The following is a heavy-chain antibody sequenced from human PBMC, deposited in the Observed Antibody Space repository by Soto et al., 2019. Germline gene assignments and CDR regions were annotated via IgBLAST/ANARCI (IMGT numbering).Heavy chain of an antibody. CDR1: GFTFSSYG. Sequence: QVQLVESGGGVVQPGRSLRLSCAASGFTFSSYGMHWVRQAPGKGLEWVAVISYDGSNKYYADSVKGRFTISRDNSKNTLYRQINSLRAEDTAVYYCAKDTIREVIWFGSPIDYWGQGTLVTVSS. CDR3: AKDTIREVIWFGSPIDY. J-gene: IGHJ4*02. D-gene: IGHD3-10*01. CDR2: ISYDGSNK. V-gene: IGHV3-30*18.